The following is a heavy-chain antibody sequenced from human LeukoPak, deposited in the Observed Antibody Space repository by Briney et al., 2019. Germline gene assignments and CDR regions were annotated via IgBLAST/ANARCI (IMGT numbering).Heavy chain of an antibody. Sequence: ASVKVSCKASGYAFTSSYITWVRQAPGQGLEWMGWISGYNGHTSYAQNLQGRVTMTTDTSTSTAYMELRSLRSGDTAVYYCARVRDYYDSSVYLSNFDYWGQGTLVTASS. J-gene: IGHJ4*02. CDR2: ISGYNGHT. V-gene: IGHV1-18*01. CDR3: ARVRDYYDSSVYLSNFDY. CDR1: GYAFTSSY. D-gene: IGHD3-22*01.